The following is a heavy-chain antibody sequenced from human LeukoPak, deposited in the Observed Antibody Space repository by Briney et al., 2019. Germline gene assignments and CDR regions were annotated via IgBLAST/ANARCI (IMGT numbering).Heavy chain of an antibody. D-gene: IGHD1-26*01. CDR2: ISWNSGSI. CDR1: GFTFDDYA. CDR3: AVIVGAAGGAFDI. V-gene: IGHV3-9*01. Sequence: GRSLRLSCAASGFTFDDYAMHWVRQAPGKGLEWVSGISWNSGSIGYADSVKGRFTISRDNAKNSLYLQMNSLRAEDTALYYCAVIVGAAGGAFDIWGQGTMVTVSS. J-gene: IGHJ3*02.